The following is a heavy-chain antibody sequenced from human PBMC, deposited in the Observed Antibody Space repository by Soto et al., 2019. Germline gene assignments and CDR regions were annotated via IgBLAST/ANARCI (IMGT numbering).Heavy chain of an antibody. CDR2: INPNSGGT. CDR3: ARGYCSSTSCYAFDY. CDR1: GYTFTGYY. D-gene: IGHD2-2*01. V-gene: IGHV1-2*04. J-gene: IGHJ4*02. Sequence: QVQLGQSGAEVKKPGASVKVSCKASGYTFTGYYMHWVRQAPGQGLEWMGWINPNSGGTNYAQKFQGWVTMTRDTSISTAYMELSRLRSDDTAVYYCARGYCSSTSCYAFDYWGQGTLVTVSS.